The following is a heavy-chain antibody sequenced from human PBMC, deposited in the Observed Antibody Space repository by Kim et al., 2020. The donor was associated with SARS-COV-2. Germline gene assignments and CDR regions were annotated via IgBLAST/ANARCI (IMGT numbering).Heavy chain of an antibody. V-gene: IGHV3-33*01. D-gene: IGHD3-10*01. J-gene: IGHJ6*02. CDR3: AGDLSGYSGMDV. Sequence: KYYADSVKDRFPISRDNSKTPLYLQMNSLRAEDTAVYYCAGDLSGYSGMDVWGQGTTVTVSS. CDR2: K.